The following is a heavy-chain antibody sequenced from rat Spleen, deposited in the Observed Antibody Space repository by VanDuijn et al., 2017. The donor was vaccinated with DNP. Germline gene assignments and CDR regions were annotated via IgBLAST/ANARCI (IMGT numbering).Heavy chain of an antibody. CDR1: GFTFSDYY. Sequence: EVQLVESDGGLVQPGRSLKLSCAASGFTFSDYYMAWVRQAPTKGLEWVATISYDGSSTYYRDSVKGRFTISRDNAKSTLYLQMDSLRSEDTATYYCARRGSSSHYFDYWGQGVMVTVSS. J-gene: IGHJ2*01. CDR3: ARRGSSSHYFDY. CDR2: ISYDGSST. D-gene: IGHD1-2*01. V-gene: IGHV5-29*01.